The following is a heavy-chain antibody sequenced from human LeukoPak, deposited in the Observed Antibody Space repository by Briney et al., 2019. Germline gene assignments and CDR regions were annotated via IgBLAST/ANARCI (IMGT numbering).Heavy chain of an antibody. D-gene: IGHD3-3*01. CDR1: GGTFSSYA. Sequence: ASVKVSCKASGGTFSSYAISWVRQAPGQGLEWMGWINPNSGGTNYAEKFQGRVTMTRDTSISTVYMELSRLRSDDTAVFYCARDQSRLRFLEWLFDYWGQGTLVTVSS. V-gene: IGHV1-2*02. CDR3: ARDQSRLRFLEWLFDY. CDR2: INPNSGGT. J-gene: IGHJ4*02.